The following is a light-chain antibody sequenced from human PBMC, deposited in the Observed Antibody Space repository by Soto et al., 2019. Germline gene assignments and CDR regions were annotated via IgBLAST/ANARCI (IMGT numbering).Light chain of an antibody. V-gene: IGKV3-20*01. CDR1: QSVSSSY. CDR3: QQYGSPTWT. CDR2: GAS. J-gene: IGKJ1*01. Sequence: EIVLTQSPGTLSLSPGERATLSCRASQSVSSSYLAWYQQKPGQAPRLLIYGASSRATGIPDRLSGSGSGTDFTLTISRLEPEDFAVYYCQQYGSPTWTFGQGTKVEIK.